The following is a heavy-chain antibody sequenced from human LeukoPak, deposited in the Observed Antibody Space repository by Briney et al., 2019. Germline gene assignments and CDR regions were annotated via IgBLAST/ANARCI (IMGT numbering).Heavy chain of an antibody. D-gene: IGHD3-3*01. CDR1: GYTFTSYD. J-gene: IGHJ5*02. V-gene: IGHV1-8*01. CDR2: MNPNSGNT. CDR3: ARVFPYYDFWSGYRNWFDP. Sequence: ASVKVSCKASGYTFTSYDINWVRQATGQRLEWMGWMNPNSGNTGYAQKFQGRVTMTRNTSISTAYMELSSLRSEDTAVYYCARVFPYYDFWSGYRNWFDPWGQGTLVTVSS.